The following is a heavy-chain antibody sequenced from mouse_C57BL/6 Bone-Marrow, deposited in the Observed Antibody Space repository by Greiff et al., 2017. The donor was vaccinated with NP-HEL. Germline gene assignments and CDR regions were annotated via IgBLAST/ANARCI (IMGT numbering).Heavy chain of an antibody. V-gene: IGHV5-12*01. CDR1: GFTFSDYY. D-gene: IGHD2-10*01. CDR3: ARPFYGNYAGFAY. CDR2: ISNGGGST. Sequence: DVMLVESGGGLVQPGGSLKLSCAASGFTFSDYYMYWVRQTPEKRLEWVAYISNGGGSTYYPDTVKGRFTISRDNAKNTLYLQMSRLKSEDTAMYYCARPFYGNYAGFAYWGQGTLVTVSA. J-gene: IGHJ3*01.